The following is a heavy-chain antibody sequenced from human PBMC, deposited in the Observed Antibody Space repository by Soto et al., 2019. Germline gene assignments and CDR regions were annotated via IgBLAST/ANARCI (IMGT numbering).Heavy chain of an antibody. CDR2: INPNSGGT. CDR3: ARAKKAAIAPWGAFDI. Sequence: ASVKVSCKASGYTFTGYYMHWVRQAPGQGLEWMGWINPNSGGTNYARKFQGRVTMTRDTSISTAYMELSRLRSDDTAVYYCARAKKAAIAPWGAFDIWGQGTMVTVSS. CDR1: GYTFTGYY. D-gene: IGHD2-2*01. J-gene: IGHJ3*02. V-gene: IGHV1-2*02.